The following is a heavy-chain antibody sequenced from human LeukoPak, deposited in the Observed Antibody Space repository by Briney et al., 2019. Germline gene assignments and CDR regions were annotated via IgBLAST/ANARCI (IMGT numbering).Heavy chain of an antibody. D-gene: IGHD6-19*01. CDR3: ARGAKHSSGWYNYFDY. V-gene: IGHV4-31*03. J-gene: IGHJ4*02. Sequence: SETLSLTCTVSGGSISSGGYYWSWILQHLGKGLEWIGYIYYSGSTYYNPSLKSRVTISVDTSKNQFSLKLSSVTAADTAVYYCARGAKHSSGWYNYFDYWGQGTLVTVSS. CDR2: IYYSGST. CDR1: GGSISSGGYY.